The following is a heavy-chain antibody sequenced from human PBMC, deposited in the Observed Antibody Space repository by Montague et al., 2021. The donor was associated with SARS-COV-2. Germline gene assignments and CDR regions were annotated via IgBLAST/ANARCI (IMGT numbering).Heavy chain of an antibody. V-gene: IGHV4-34*01. CDR1: GGSFSGYY. D-gene: IGHD6-19*01. J-gene: IGHJ5*02. CDR2: INHSGST. Sequence: SETLSLTCAVYGGSFSGYYWSWIRQPPGKGLEWIGEINHSGSTNCKPSLKSRVTISVDTSKNQFSLKLSSVTAADTAVYYCARSHWQWLVLSRGLFDPWGQGTLVAVSS. CDR3: ARSHWQWLVLSRGLFDP.